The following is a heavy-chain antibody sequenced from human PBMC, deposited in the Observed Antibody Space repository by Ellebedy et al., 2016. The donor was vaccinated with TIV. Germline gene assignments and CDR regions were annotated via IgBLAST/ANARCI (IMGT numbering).Heavy chain of an antibody. CDR1: GYSFTSYW. Sequence: GESLKISCQGSGYSFTSYWIGWVRQMPGKGLEWMGIIYPGDSDTRYSPSFQGQVTISADKSISTAYLQWSSLKASDTAMYYCARVGSSTDGYNYGMDVWGQGTTVTVSS. D-gene: IGHD6-6*01. J-gene: IGHJ6*02. CDR2: IYPGDSDT. CDR3: ARVGSSTDGYNYGMDV. V-gene: IGHV5-51*01.